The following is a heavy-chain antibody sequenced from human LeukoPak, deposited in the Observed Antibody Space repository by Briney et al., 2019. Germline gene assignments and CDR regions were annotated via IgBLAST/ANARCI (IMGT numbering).Heavy chain of an antibody. Sequence: GGTLRLSFAASAFTVCTFHLVRVRPGQGMGRDGVFYMSPTGGYIYYADSVKGRFTISRGNAKSSVFLQMSRLRVKDTALYLCARGGQSLQPRDEFDYSGDGSPVTPSS. CDR2: MSPTGGYI. J-gene: IGHJ4*01. D-gene: IGHD5-12*01. CDR3: ARGGQSLQPRDEFDY. CDR1: AFTVCTFH. V-gene: IGHV3-21*01.